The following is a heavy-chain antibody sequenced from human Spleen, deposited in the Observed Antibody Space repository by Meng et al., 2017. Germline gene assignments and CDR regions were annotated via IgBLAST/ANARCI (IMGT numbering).Heavy chain of an antibody. CDR3: ARGPIAAAGRAYYWFDP. D-gene: IGHD6-13*01. CDR2: INHSGST. Sequence: QGPLTQGGARLLKPSETLSPTSPVYGGSFRGYSWSWIRQPPGKGLEWIGEINHSGSTNYNPSLKSRVTISVDTSKNQFSLKLSSVTAADTAVYYCARGPIAAAGRAYYWFDPWGQGTLVTVSS. J-gene: IGHJ5*02. CDR1: GGSFRGYS. V-gene: IGHV4-34*01.